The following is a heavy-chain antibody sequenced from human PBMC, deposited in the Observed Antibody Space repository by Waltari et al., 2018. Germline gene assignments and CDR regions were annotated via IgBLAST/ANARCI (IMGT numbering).Heavy chain of an antibody. D-gene: IGHD3-10*01. J-gene: IGHJ4*02. CDR2: INHSVST. CDR3: ARVGGYASGSPRFDY. V-gene: IGHV4-34*01. Sequence: QVQLQQWGAGLLKPSETLSLTSAVYGGSFSGYYWSWIRHPPGKGLEWIGEINHSVSTNYNASLKSRVTISLDTSKNQFSLKLSSVTAADTAVYYCARVGGYASGSPRFDYWGRGTLVTVSS. CDR1: GGSFSGYY.